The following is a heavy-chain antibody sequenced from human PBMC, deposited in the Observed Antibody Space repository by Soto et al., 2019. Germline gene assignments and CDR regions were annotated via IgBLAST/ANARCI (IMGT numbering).Heavy chain of an antibody. J-gene: IGHJ2*01. D-gene: IGHD3-22*01. CDR2: IYYSGST. V-gene: IGHV4-31*03. CDR1: GGSISSGGYY. CDR3: ARASHDSSGYDRRAPSDL. Sequence: QVQLQESGPGLVKPSQTLSLTCTVSGGSISSGGYYWSWIRQHPGKGLEWIGYIYYSGSTYYNPSLKSRVTISVETSKNQFSRKLSSVTAADTAVYYCARASHDSSGYDRRAPSDLWGRGTLVTVSS.